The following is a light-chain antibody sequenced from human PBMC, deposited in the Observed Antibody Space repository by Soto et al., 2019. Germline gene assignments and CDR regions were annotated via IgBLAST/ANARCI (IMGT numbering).Light chain of an antibody. CDR1: SSDIGGYNY. CDR3: SSYTSTSTLYV. V-gene: IGLV2-14*03. J-gene: IGLJ1*01. Sequence: QSVLTQPASVSGSPGQSITISCTGTSSDIGGYNYVSWYQQLPGKVPKLIIYDVSNRPSGVSDRFSGSKSGNAASLTISGLQAEDEADYDCSSYTSTSTLYVFGTGTKVTVL. CDR2: DVS.